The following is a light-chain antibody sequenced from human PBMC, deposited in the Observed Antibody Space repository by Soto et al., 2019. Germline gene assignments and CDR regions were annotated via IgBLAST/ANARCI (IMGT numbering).Light chain of an antibody. CDR2: DAS. CDR3: QQYGSSPGT. Sequence: IVLPQSPGTLSLSPGERATLSCRASQSVSSSYLAWYQQKPGQAPRLLIYDASSRATGIPDRFSGSGSGTDFTLTISRLGPEDFAVYYCQQYGSSPGTFGQGTKV. J-gene: IGKJ1*01. CDR1: QSVSSSY. V-gene: IGKV3-20*01.